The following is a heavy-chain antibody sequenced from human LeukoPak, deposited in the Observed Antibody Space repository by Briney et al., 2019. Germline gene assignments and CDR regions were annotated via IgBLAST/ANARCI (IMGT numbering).Heavy chain of an antibody. V-gene: IGHV1-46*01. CDR3: ARDKLYSSSWYWGPPDY. D-gene: IGHD6-13*01. J-gene: IGHJ4*02. CDR1: GYTFTGYY. CDR2: INPSGGST. Sequence: GASVKVSCKASGYTFTGYYMHWVRQAPGQGLEWMGIINPSGGSTSYAQKFQGRVTMTRDTSTSTVYMELSSLRSEDTAVYYCARDKLYSSSWYWGPPDYWGQGTLVTVSS.